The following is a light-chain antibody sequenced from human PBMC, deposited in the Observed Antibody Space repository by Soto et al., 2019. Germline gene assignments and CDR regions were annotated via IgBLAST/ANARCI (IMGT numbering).Light chain of an antibody. Sequence: IRMNQSPATLSASQGDSVTITCRASLSISSWLAWYHQKPVKSPKLLIYDASSLESGVPSRFSGSGSVTEFTLTISSLQPDDFATYYCQQYNSLWTFGQGTKVDIK. J-gene: IGKJ1*01. V-gene: IGKV1-5*01. CDR2: DAS. CDR3: QQYNSLWT. CDR1: LSISSW.